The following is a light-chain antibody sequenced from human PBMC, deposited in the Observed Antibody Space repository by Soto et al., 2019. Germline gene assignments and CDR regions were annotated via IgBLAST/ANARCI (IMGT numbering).Light chain of an antibody. CDR2: RTD. CDR3: ASWDDSLVGWV. CDR1: SSNIGSHY. Sequence: QSVLTQPPSASGTPGQRVTLSCSGSSSNIGSHYVFWYQQLTGTAPKLLIYRTDQRPSGVPDRFSGSKSGASASLAISGLRSEDEADYYCASWDDSLVGWVFGGGTKLTVL. J-gene: IGLJ3*02. V-gene: IGLV1-47*01.